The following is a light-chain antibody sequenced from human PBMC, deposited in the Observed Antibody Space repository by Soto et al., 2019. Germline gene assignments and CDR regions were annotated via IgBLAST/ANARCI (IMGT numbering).Light chain of an antibody. J-gene: IGLJ3*02. CDR1: TGAVTSGHY. V-gene: IGLV7-46*01. CDR3: LLSYSVAGWV. CDR2: DTS. Sequence: QAVVTQEPSLTVSPGGTVTLTCGSSTGAVTSGHYPYWFQQKPGQAPRTLIYDTSNKQSWTPARFSGSLLGGKAALTLSGAQPEDEAEYYCLLSYSVAGWVFGGGTKVTVL.